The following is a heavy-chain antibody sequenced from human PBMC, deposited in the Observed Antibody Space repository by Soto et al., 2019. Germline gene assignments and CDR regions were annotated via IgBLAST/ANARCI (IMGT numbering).Heavy chain of an antibody. CDR1: GFTFDDYA. CDR2: IRWNSGSI. D-gene: IGHD3-9*01. Sequence: GGSLRLSCAASGFTFDDYAMHWVRQAPGKGLEWVSGIRWNSGSIGYADSVKGRFTISRDNAKKSLYLQMNSLRAEDTDLYYCAKSLRYCDWLLYGMDVWGQGTTVTVSS. CDR3: AKSLRYCDWLLYGMDV. V-gene: IGHV3-9*01. J-gene: IGHJ6*02.